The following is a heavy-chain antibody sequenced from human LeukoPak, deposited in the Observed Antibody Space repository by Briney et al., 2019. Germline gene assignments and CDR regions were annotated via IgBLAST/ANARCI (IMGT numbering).Heavy chain of an antibody. CDR1: GFTFSSYS. J-gene: IGHJ4*02. Sequence: GGSLRLSCAASGFTFSSYSMNWVRQAPGKGLEWVSYISSSGSTIYYADSVKGRFTISRDNSKNTLYLQMNSLRAEDTAVYYCARDSAIYSSRWASGDFDYWGQGTLVTVSS. CDR3: ARDSAIYSSRWASGDFDY. CDR2: ISSSGSTI. V-gene: IGHV3-48*01. D-gene: IGHD6-13*01.